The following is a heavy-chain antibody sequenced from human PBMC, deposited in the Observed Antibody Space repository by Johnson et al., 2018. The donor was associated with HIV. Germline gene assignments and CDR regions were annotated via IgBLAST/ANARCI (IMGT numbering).Heavy chain of an antibody. CDR1: GFTFKNSV. Sequence: QVQLVESGGGVVQPGESLRLACAASGFTFKNSVMHWVRQAPGKGLEWVAVMSYDGSFQDYADSVRGRFTISRDNSRSTLFLAMINRRDEDTALYYCARDVAAAKMDAFDTWGQGTMVIVSS. D-gene: IGHD6-25*01. CDR2: MSYDGSFQ. J-gene: IGHJ3*02. CDR3: ARDVAAAKMDAFDT. V-gene: IGHV3-30*01.